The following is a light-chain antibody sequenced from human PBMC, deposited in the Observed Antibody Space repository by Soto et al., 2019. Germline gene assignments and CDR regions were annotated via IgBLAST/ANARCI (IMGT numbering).Light chain of an antibody. V-gene: IGKV1-5*01. CDR3: QQYYSLRT. CDR1: QSISGW. CDR2: DAS. Sequence: DIQMTQSPSTLSASVGDRVTITCRASQSISGWLAWYQQKPGKAPRLLIYDASSLESGVPSRFSGSGSGTEFTLTISSLQPDDFATYWCQQYYSLRTFGQGTKVDIK. J-gene: IGKJ1*01.